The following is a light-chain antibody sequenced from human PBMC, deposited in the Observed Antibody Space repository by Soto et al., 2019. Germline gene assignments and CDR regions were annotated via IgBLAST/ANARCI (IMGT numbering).Light chain of an antibody. CDR1: SSDVGGYNR. J-gene: IGLJ1*01. CDR3: SSYTSSSTLLYV. Sequence: QSALTQPASVSGSPGQSITISCTGTSSDVGGYNRVSWYQQHPGKAPKLMIYEVTNRPAGVSIRFSGSKSGNTASLTISGLQPEDEADYYCSSYTSSSTLLYVFGTGTKLTVL. V-gene: IGLV2-14*01. CDR2: EVT.